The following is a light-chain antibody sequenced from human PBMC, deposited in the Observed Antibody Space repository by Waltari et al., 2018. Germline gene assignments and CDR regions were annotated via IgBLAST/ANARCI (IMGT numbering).Light chain of an antibody. J-gene: IGKJ2*01. CDR1: QSVTGGF. CDR3: QQYFTSVYT. V-gene: IGKV3-20*01. CDR2: SAS. Sequence: EIVLTQSPDTLSLSPGDTSTPSCRASQSVTGGFKAWYQQKPGQAPRLLIFSASSRATGIPYRFSGSWSGTGFTLTISSLEPEDFAVYYCQQYFTSVYTFGQGTKLEIK.